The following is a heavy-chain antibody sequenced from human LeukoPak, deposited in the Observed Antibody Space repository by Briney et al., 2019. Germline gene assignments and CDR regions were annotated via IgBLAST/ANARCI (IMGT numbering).Heavy chain of an antibody. J-gene: IGHJ4*02. V-gene: IGHV1-2*02. CDR1: GYTFTGYY. CDR2: INPNSGGT. Sequence: ASVTVSCTASGYTFTGYYMHWVRQAPGQGLEWMGWINPNSGGTNYAQKFQGRVTMTRDTSISTAYMELSRLRSDDTAVYYCARDEAIAAAGTVDYWGQGTLVTVSS. CDR3: ARDEAIAAAGTVDY. D-gene: IGHD6-13*01.